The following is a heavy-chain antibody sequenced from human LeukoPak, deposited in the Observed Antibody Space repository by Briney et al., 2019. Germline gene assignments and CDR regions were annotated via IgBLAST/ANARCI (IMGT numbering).Heavy chain of an antibody. V-gene: IGHV1-3*01. J-gene: IGHJ4*02. CDR1: GYTFTSYA. Sequence: ASVKVSCKASGYTFTSYAMDWVRQAPGQRLEWMGWINAGNGNTKYSQKFQGRVTITRDTSASTAYMELSSLRSEDTAVYYCARDSGGYEFDYWGQGTLVTVSP. CDR2: INAGNGNT. D-gene: IGHD5-12*01. CDR3: ARDSGGYEFDY.